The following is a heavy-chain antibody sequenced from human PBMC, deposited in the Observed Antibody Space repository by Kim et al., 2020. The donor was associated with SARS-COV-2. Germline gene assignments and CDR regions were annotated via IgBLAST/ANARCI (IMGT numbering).Heavy chain of an antibody. J-gene: IGHJ4*02. D-gene: IGHD5-12*01. CDR3: ARGSGHAFDY. V-gene: IGHV1-3*01. CDR1: GYTFITYS. CDR2: ITADKDNT. Sequence: ASVKVSCKTSGYTFITYSIHWLRQAPGQRLEWMGCITADKDNTKYSQKFQGRVTITRDTSASTGYLEVNAVRSEDTAMYYCARGSGHAFDYWGQGTLVTVST.